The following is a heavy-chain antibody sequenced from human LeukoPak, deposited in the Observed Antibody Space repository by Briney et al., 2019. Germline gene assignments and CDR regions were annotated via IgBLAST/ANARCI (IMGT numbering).Heavy chain of an antibody. J-gene: IGHJ6*03. Sequence: IFGTANYAQKFQGRVTITADESTSTAYMELSSLRSEDTAVYYCARESPFGVVPYYYYYMDVWGKGTTVTVSS. V-gene: IGHV1-69*01. CDR3: ARESPFGVVPYYYYYMDV. CDR2: IFGTA. D-gene: IGHD3-3*01.